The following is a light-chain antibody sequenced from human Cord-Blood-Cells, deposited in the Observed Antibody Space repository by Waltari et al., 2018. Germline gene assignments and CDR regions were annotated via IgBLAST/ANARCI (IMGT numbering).Light chain of an antibody. CDR3: QQYNSYPYA. J-gene: IGKJ2*01. CDR2: KAS. CDR1: QSISSW. V-gene: IGKV1-5*03. Sequence: DIQMTQSPSTLSASVGDRVTITCRASQSISSWLAWYQQKPGKAPKLRIYKASSLESGVPSRFSGSGSGTECTLTISSLQPDDFATYYCQQYNSYPYAFGQGTKLEIK.